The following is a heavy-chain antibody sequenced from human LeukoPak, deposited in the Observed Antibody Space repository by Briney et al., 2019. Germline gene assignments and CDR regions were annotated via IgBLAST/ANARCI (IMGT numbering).Heavy chain of an antibody. D-gene: IGHD5-12*01. Sequence: SETLSLTCTVSGGSISSSSYCWGWIRQPPGKGLEWIGSIYYSGSTYYNPSLKSRVTISVDTSKNQFSLKLSSVTAADTAVYYCARDSGAGKYYFDYWGQGTLVTVSS. CDR2: IYYSGST. V-gene: IGHV4-39*07. CDR1: GGSISSSSYC. J-gene: IGHJ4*02. CDR3: ARDSGAGKYYFDY.